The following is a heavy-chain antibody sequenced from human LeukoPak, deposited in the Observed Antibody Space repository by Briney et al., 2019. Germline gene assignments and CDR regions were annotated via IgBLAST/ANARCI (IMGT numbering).Heavy chain of an antibody. CDR2: INLSGST. D-gene: IGHD3-22*01. CDR3: ARCYYDSSGYIDY. CDR1: GGSFSGYY. V-gene: IGHV4-34*01. J-gene: IGHJ4*02. Sequence: SETLSLTCAVYGGSFSGYYWSWIRQPPAKGLEWIGEINLSGSTNYNPSLKSRVTISVDTSKNQFSLKLSSVTAADTPVYSCARCYYDSSGYIDYWGQGTLVTVSS.